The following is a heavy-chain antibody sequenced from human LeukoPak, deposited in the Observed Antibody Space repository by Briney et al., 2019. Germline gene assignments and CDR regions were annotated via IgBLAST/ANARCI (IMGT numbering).Heavy chain of an antibody. V-gene: IGHV4-31*03. CDR3: ARGSSAEGADY. CDR1: GGSISSGGYY. Sequence: SETLSLTCTVSGGSISSGGYYWSWIRQHPGKGLEWIGYIYYSGSTYYNPSLKSRVTISVDTSKNQFSLKLSSVTAADTAVYYCARGSSAEGADYWGQGTLVTVSS. D-gene: IGHD6-6*01. CDR2: IYYSGST. J-gene: IGHJ4*02.